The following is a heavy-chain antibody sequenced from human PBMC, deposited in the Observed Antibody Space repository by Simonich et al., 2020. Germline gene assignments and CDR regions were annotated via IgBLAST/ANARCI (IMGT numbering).Heavy chain of an antibody. Sequence: QVQLQESGPGLVKPSETLSLTCTVSGGSISSYYWSWIRQPPGKGLEWIGYIYYSGSTNYNPSLKSRATISVDTSKNQFSLKLSSVSAADTAVYYCARGGRYCSSTSCYYYYYYMDVWGKGTTVTVSS. D-gene: IGHD2-2*01. CDR3: ARGGRYCSSTSCYYYYYYMDV. CDR2: IYYSGST. J-gene: IGHJ6*03. V-gene: IGHV4-59*12. CDR1: GGSISSYY.